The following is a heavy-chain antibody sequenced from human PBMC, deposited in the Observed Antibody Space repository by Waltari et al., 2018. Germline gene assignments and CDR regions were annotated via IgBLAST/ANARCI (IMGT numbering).Heavy chain of an antibody. J-gene: IGHJ5*02. CDR1: GGSFSGYY. CDR3: ARGVAALRYSSASHKQGWFDP. CDR2: IKHSGST. D-gene: IGHD6-6*01. V-gene: IGHV4-34*01. Sequence: QVQLQQWGAGLLKPSETLSLTCAVYGGSFSGYYWSWIRQPPGKGLAWIGEIKHSGSTNYSPSLKSRVTISVDTSKNQFALKLSSVTAADTAGYYCARGVAALRYSSASHKQGWFDPWGQGTMVTVSS.